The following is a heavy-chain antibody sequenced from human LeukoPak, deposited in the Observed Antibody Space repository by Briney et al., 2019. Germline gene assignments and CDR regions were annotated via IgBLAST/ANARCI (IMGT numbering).Heavy chain of an antibody. CDR1: GFIFRDYA. D-gene: IGHD2-15*01. CDR2: ISASSGNT. Sequence: GGSLRLSCAASGFIFRDYAMNWVRQAPGKGLEWVSSISASSGNTFYADSVKGRFTISRENSKNTLYLKMNSLRPQHTTIYYYANRYCSGGSCYFDNSGLKTLVTASS. J-gene: IGHJ4*01. V-gene: IGHV3-23*01. CDR3: ANRYCSGGSCYFDN.